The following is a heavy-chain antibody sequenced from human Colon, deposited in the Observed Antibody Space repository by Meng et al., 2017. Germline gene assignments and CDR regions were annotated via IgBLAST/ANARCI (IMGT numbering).Heavy chain of an antibody. CDR3: ARFYGSGTFEVHDY. V-gene: IGHV4-61*01. D-gene: IGHD3-10*01. CDR2: IHYSGSR. J-gene: IGHJ4*02. CDR1: GGSVSSASYY. Sequence: GQRKGAGPGLGGPSETLSLTCNVSGGSVSSASYYWSWIRQPPGKGLEWIGLIHYSGSRNYNPSLKSRVTMSVDTSKNQVSLRLTSVTAADTAVYYCARFYGSGTFEVHDYWGQGTLVTVSS.